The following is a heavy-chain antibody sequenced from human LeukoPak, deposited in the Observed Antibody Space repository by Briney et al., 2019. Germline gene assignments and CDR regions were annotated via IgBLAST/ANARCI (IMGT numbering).Heavy chain of an antibody. CDR3: AIILIEDTAMVTLGYYYHMDV. V-gene: IGHV1-69*05. CDR2: IIPIFGTA. D-gene: IGHD5-18*01. Sequence: SVKVSCKASGGTFSSYAISWVRQAPGQGLEWMGGIIPIFGTANYAQKFQGRVTITTDESTSTAYMELSSLRSEDTAVYYCAIILIEDTAMVTLGYYYHMDVWGKGTTVTVSS. J-gene: IGHJ6*03. CDR1: GGTFSSYA.